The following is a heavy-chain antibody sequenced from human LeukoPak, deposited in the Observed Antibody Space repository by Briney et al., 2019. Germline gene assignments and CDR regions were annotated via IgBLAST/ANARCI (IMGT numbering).Heavy chain of an antibody. CDR1: GFTFSSYS. CDR3: AKVPQLVGATTVGNSY. Sequence: PGGSLRLSCAASGFTFSSYSMSWVRQAPGKGLEWVSAISGSGGSTYYADSVKGRFTISRDNSKNTLYLQMNSLRAEDTAVYYCAKVPQLVGATTVGNSYWGQGTLVTVSS. J-gene: IGHJ4*02. V-gene: IGHV3-23*01. D-gene: IGHD1-26*01. CDR2: ISGSGGST.